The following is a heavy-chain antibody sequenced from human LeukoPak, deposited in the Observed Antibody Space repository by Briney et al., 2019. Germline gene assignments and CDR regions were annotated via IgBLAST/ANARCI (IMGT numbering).Heavy chain of an antibody. CDR1: GFTLSSHE. J-gene: IGHJ6*02. CDR3: ARVPYDYVSGNYRSGYYNMDV. D-gene: IGHD3-16*02. CDR2: ISSKGGTK. Sequence: PGGSLSLSCAASGFTLSSHEVNWVRQAPGKGLEWISYISSKGGTKYYADSVKGRFTISRDNAKKSLYLQMNSLRAEDTTVYYCARVPYDYVSGNYRSGYYNMDVWGQGTTVTVSS. V-gene: IGHV3-48*03.